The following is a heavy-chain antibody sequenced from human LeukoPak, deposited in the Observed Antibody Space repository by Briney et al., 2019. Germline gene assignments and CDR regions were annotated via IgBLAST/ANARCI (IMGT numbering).Heavy chain of an antibody. CDR1: GCTFSSYA. Sequence: GASVKVSFKASGCTFSSYAISWVRQAPGQGLEWMGVIIPIFGTANYAQKFQGRATITTDESTSKAYMELSRLRSEGTAVYYCARDSSSGLYYYYYMDVWGKGTTVTVSS. J-gene: IGHJ6*03. CDR2: IIPIFGTA. V-gene: IGHV1-69*05. CDR3: ARDSSSGLYYYYYMDV. D-gene: IGHD6-13*01.